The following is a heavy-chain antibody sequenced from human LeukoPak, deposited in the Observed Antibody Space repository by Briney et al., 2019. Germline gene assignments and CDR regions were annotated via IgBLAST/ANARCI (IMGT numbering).Heavy chain of an antibody. CDR1: GFTFSNAW. D-gene: IGHD3-16*01. V-gene: IGHV3-15*01. J-gene: IGHJ6*02. CDR3: PTDYVYYYYGMDV. CDR2: IKSKTDGVAT. Sequence: GGSLRLSCAASGFTFSNAWMNWVRQAPGRGLEWVGRIKSKTDGVATDYAAPVKGRFSISRDDSKDTLYLQMNSLKTEDTAVYYCPTDYVYYYYGMDVWGQGTTVTVSS.